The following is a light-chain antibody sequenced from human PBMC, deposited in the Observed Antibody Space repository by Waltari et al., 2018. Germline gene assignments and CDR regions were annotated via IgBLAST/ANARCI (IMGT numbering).Light chain of an antibody. CDR3: QQYFSIPGT. V-gene: IGKV4-1*01. Sequence: DIVMTQSPDSPAVSLGERATIYSNYSQTILSSTSNKNFLGWYHQKPGQPPKLLIYWASTRQSGVPDRFSGSGSGTDFTLTISNLQAEDVAVYYCQQYFSIPGTFGQGTTVEIK. J-gene: IGKJ1*01. CDR2: WAS. CDR1: QTILSSTSNKNF.